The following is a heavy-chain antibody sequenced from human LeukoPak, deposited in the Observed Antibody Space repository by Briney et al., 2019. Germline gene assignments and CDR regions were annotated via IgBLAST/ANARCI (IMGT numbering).Heavy chain of an antibody. J-gene: IGHJ4*02. Sequence: SSETLSLTCTVSGDSISSGDYYWSWIRQPAGKGLEWIGSIYHSGSTYYNPSLKSRVTISVDTSKNQFSLKLSSVTAADTAVYYCARDDSIRGYSYRHFDYWGQGTLVTVSS. V-gene: IGHV4-38-2*02. CDR2: IYHSGST. D-gene: IGHD5-18*01. CDR3: ARDDSIRGYSYRHFDY. CDR1: GDSISSGDYY.